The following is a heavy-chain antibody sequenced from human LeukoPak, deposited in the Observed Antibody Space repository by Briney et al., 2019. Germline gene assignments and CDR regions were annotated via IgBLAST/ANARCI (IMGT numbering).Heavy chain of an antibody. CDR2: ISGSGGNT. Sequence: GGSLRLSCAASGFTFRNYGMSWVRQAPGKGLEWVSGISGSGGNTYYADSVKGRFTISRDNSKKTLYLQMNSLRAEDTAIYYCAKDSRSDIRGVIFWAYYFDYWGQGTLVTVSS. CDR1: GFTFRNYG. D-gene: IGHD3-10*01. V-gene: IGHV3-23*01. J-gene: IGHJ4*02. CDR3: AKDSRSDIRGVIFWAYYFDY.